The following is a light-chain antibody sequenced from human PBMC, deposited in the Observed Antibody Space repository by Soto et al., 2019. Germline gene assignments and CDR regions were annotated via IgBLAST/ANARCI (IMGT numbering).Light chain of an antibody. V-gene: IGLV2-14*01. CDR1: SSDVGGYSY. CDR2: EVS. Sequence: QSALTQPASVSGSPGQSITISCTGTSSDVGGYSYVSWYQQHPSKAPKLMIYEVSNRPAGVSNRFSGSKSVNTASLTISGLQAEDEADYYCSSYTTSGSYVFGTGTKVTVL. J-gene: IGLJ1*01. CDR3: SSYTTSGSYV.